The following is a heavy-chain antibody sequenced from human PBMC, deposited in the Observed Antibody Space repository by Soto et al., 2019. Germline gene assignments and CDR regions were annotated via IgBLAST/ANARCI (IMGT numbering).Heavy chain of an antibody. V-gene: IGHV4-39*01. Sequence: SETLSLTCAVYGGSFSCYYWSWIRQPPGKGLEWIGSIYYSGSTYYNPSLKSRVTISINTSKNQMSLELTSVTAADTAVYYCARHSGPYASSWFDAWGQGTLVTVSS. D-gene: IGHD2-2*01. CDR3: ARHSGPYASSWFDA. CDR2: IYYSGST. J-gene: IGHJ5*02. CDR1: GGSFSCYY.